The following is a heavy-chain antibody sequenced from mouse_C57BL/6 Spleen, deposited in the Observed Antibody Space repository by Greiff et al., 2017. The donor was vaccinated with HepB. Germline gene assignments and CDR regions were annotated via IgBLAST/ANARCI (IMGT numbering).Heavy chain of an antibody. CDR2: IDPSDSYT. V-gene: IGHV1-69*01. D-gene: IGHD1-1*01. CDR3: ARKGGSSILYYAMDY. Sequence: QVQLQQPGAELVMPGASVKLSCKASGYTFTSYWMHWVKQRPGQGLEWIGEIDPSDSYTNYNQKFKGKSTLTVDKSSSTAYMQLSSLTSEDSAVYYCARKGGSSILYYAMDYWGQGTSVTVSS. J-gene: IGHJ4*01. CDR1: GYTFTSYW.